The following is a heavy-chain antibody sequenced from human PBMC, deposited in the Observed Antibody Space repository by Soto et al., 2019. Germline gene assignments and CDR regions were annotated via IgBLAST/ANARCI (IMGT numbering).Heavy chain of an antibody. CDR3: AYLPCSGGSCYWFSFSGMDV. D-gene: IGHD2-15*01. V-gene: IGHV2-5*02. CDR2: IYWDDDK. J-gene: IGHJ6*02. Sequence: QITLKESGPAFVKPTQTLTLTCTFPGFSLSTSGVGVAWIRQPPGKALEWLALIYWDDDKRYRPSLESRLTITKDTSKNQVVLTMTNMASVDTATYYCAYLPCSGGSCYWFSFSGMDVWCQGTTVTVSS. CDR1: GFSLSTSGVG.